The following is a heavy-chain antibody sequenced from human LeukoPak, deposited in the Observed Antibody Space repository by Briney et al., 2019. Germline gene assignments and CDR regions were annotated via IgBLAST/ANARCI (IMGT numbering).Heavy chain of an antibody. J-gene: IGHJ4*02. Sequence: GGSLRLSCAASGFTFSSYWMSWVRQAPGKGLEWVANIKQDGSVQYYVDSVKGRFTISRDNAKNSLYLQMNSLRAEDTAVYYCAKWQLYSGNYYLDYWGQGTLVTVSS. V-gene: IGHV3-7*01. D-gene: IGHD1-26*01. CDR2: IKQDGSVQ. CDR1: GFTFSSYW. CDR3: AKWQLYSGNYYLDY.